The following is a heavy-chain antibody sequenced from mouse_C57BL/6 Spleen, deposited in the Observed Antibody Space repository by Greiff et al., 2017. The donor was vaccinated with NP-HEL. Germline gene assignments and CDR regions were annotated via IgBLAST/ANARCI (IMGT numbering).Heavy chain of an antibody. CDR2: IYPGDGDT. J-gene: IGHJ3*01. CDR1: GYAFSSYW. D-gene: IGHD2-2*01. V-gene: IGHV1-82*01. CDR3: ARPPMVTTAFAY. Sequence: VKLVESGPELVKPGASVKISCKASGYAFSSYWMNWVKQRPGTGLEWIGRIYPGDGDTNYNGKFKGKATLPTDNSSSRAYMQLSSLSSADAAVYYWARPPMVTTAFAYWGQGTLVTVSA.